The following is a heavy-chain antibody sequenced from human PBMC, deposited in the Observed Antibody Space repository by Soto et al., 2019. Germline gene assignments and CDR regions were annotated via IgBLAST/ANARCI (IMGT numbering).Heavy chain of an antibody. CDR3: ARMWVGTMVIDS. D-gene: IGHD3-10*01. V-gene: IGHV1-8*01. CDR1: GYTFISYD. J-gene: IGHJ4*02. Sequence: QVQLVQSGTEVKEPGASVKVSCKASGYTFISYDINWVRQAAGQGLEWMGWMNPNSGNAGYVQKFQGRVTMTRNTSISTAYMELSSLRSEDTAIYYCARMWVGTMVIDSWGQGTLVTLSS. CDR2: MNPNSGNA.